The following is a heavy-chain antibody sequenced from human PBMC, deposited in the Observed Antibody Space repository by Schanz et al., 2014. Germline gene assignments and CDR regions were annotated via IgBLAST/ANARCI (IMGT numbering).Heavy chain of an antibody. CDR2: IIPIHGIV. J-gene: IGHJ4*02. Sequence: QLQLVQSGAEVKKPGSSVKVSCKLSGGTFSTYPINWLRQAPGQGLEWMGRIIPIHGIVNYAQRFQDRVRITADKSTSTAYMELSSLRSDDTAVYYCARDRLECGAECYSVEVFEIWGQGTLVIVSS. V-gene: IGHV1-69*04. CDR1: GGTFSTYP. CDR3: ARDRLECGAECYSVEVFEI. D-gene: IGHD2-21*01.